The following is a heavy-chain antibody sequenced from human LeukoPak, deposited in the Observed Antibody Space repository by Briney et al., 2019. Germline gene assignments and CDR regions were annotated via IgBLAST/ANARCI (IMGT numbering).Heavy chain of an antibody. CDR1: GDSVSSEYYY. D-gene: IGHD6-19*01. CDR2: IYYSGST. Sequence: KPSETLSLTCYVSGDSVSSEYYYWGWIRQPPGKGLEWIGTIYYSGSTYYSPSLKSRVTMFLDTSKNQFSLKMISVTAADTAVYFCARHVRTSGWYLSTSWFDPWGQGTLFTVSS. CDR3: ARHVRTSGWYLSTSWFDP. J-gene: IGHJ5*02. V-gene: IGHV4-39*01.